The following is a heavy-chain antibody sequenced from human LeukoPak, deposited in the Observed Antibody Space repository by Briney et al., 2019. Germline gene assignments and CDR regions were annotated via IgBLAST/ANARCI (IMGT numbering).Heavy chain of an antibody. J-gene: IGHJ5*02. CDR1: GYSFTSYW. CDR2: IYPGDSDT. Sequence: GESLKISCKGSGYSFTSYWIGWVRQMPGKGLEWMGIIYPGDSDTRYSPSFQGQVTISADKSISTAYLQWSSLKASDTAMYYCARVSGIVVVPAALPYNWFDPWGQGTLVTVSS. D-gene: IGHD2-2*01. V-gene: IGHV5-51*01. CDR3: ARVSGIVVVPAALPYNWFDP.